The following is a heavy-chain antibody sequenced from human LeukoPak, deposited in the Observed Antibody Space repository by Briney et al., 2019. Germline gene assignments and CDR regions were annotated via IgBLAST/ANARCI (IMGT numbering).Heavy chain of an antibody. CDR3: AGRGSSSGTFDI. V-gene: IGHV4-61*02. D-gene: IGHD2-2*01. CDR2: IYTSGGT. Sequence: SQTLSLTCTVSGGSITNLNFYWTWIRQPAGKRLEWIGRIYTSGGTNYNPSLKSRVTMSVDKSKNQISLKLASLTAADTALYYCAGRGSSSGTFDIWGPGTFVTVSS. CDR1: GGSITNLNFY. J-gene: IGHJ3*02.